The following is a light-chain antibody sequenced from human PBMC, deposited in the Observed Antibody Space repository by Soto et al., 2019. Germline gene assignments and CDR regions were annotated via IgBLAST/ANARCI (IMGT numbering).Light chain of an antibody. Sequence: ILLTHSPGTLSLSPGERATLSCRASQRVSSSYLAWYQQKPGQAPRLLIYGASSRATGIPDRFSGSGSGTDFTLTISRLEPEDFAVYYWHQYGSTPRTYGQRTKVDIK. CDR2: GAS. CDR3: HQYGSTPRT. J-gene: IGKJ1*01. V-gene: IGKV3-20*01. CDR1: QRVSSSY.